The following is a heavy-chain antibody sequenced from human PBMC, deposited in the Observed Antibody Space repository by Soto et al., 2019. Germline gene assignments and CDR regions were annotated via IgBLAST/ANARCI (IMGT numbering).Heavy chain of an antibody. CDR2: INHSGST. CDR1: GFTFSSYA. V-gene: IGHV4-34*01. CDR3: ARVDY. J-gene: IGHJ4*02. Sequence: GSLRLSCAASGFTFSSYAMSWVRQAPGKGLEWIGEINHSGSTNYNPSLKSRVTISVDTSKNQFSLKLSSVTAADTAVYYCARVDYWGQGTLVTVSS.